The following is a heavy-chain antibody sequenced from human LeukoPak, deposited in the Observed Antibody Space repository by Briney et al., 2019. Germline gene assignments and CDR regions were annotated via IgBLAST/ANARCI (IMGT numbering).Heavy chain of an antibody. CDR2: IYHSGST. Sequence: SGTLSLTCAVSGGSISSSNWWSWVRQPPGKGLEWIGEIYHSGSTNYNPSLKSRVTISVDKSKNQFSLKLSSVTAADTAVYYCARVTSSGYSDLYYFDYWGQGTLVTVSS. CDR1: GGSISSSNW. D-gene: IGHD3-22*01. J-gene: IGHJ4*02. CDR3: ARVTSSGYSDLYYFDY. V-gene: IGHV4-4*02.